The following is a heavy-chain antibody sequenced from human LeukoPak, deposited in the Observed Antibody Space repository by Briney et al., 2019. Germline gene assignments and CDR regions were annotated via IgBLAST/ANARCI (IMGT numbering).Heavy chain of an antibody. D-gene: IGHD3-3*01. CDR3: ARDRYDFWSGSYTGPDY. V-gene: IGHV1-69*05. J-gene: IGHJ4*02. Sequence: SVKVSCKASGGTFSSYAISWVRQAPGQGLEWMGRIIPIFGTANYAQKLQGRVTMTTDTSTSTAYMELRSLRSDDTAVYYCARDRYDFWSGSYTGPDYWGQGTLVTVSS. CDR2: IIPIFGTA. CDR1: GGTFSSYA.